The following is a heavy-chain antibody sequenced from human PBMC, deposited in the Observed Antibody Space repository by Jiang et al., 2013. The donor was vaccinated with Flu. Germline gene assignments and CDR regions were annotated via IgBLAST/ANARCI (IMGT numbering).Heavy chain of an antibody. V-gene: IGHV3-33*01. CDR2: IWYDESSK. D-gene: IGHD3-3*01. J-gene: IGHJ4*02. CDR1: GFTFSSYN. Sequence: AASGFTFSSYNMHWVRQAPGKGLEWVAVIWYDESSKYYADSVKGRFTISRDNSKNTLFLQMNSLRAEDTAVYYCARNYDFWSGPGYWGQGTLVTVSS. CDR3: ARNYDFWSGPGY.